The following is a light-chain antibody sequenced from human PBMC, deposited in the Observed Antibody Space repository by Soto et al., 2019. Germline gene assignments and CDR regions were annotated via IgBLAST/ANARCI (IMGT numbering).Light chain of an antibody. Sequence: EIVLTQSPATLSLSPGERATLSCRASQNVRNYLVWYQQIHGRAPSRLIYEASTRATGIPARFSGSGSGTDFQLTISSLEPVDFAVYYCQQRTNWQYTFGQGTKLEIK. J-gene: IGKJ2*01. CDR2: EAS. CDR3: QQRTNWQYT. CDR1: QNVRNY. V-gene: IGKV3-11*01.